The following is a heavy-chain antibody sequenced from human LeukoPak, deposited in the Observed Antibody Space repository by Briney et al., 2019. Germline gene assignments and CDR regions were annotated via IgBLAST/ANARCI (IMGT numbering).Heavy chain of an antibody. CDR3: ARVEVIAVAGTGNDGDYYYMDV. Sequence: ASVKVSCKASGYTFTGYYMHWVRQAPGQGLEWMGWINPNSGGTNYAQKFQGRVTMTRDTSISTAYMELSRLRSDDTAVYYCARVEVIAVAGTGNDGDYYYMDVWGKGTTVTVSS. CDR1: GYTFTGYY. CDR2: INPNSGGT. D-gene: IGHD6-19*01. J-gene: IGHJ6*03. V-gene: IGHV1-2*02.